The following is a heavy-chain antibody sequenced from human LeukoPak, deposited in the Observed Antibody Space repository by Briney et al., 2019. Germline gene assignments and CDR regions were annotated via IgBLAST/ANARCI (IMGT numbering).Heavy chain of an antibody. D-gene: IGHD1-14*01. V-gene: IGHV4-31*03. Sequence: SQTLSLTCTVSGGSISSGGYYWSWIRQHPGKGLEWIGYIYYSGSTYYNPSLKSRVTISVDTSENQFSLKLTSVTAADTAVYYCARGPEYYFDYWGQGTLVTVSS. CDR1: GGSISSGGYY. J-gene: IGHJ4*02. CDR3: ARGPEYYFDY. CDR2: IYYSGST.